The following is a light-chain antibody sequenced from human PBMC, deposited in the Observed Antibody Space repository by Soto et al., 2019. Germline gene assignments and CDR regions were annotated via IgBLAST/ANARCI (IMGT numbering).Light chain of an antibody. Sequence: QSVLTQPASVSGSPGQWITISCTGTSSDVGGYNYVSWYQQHPGKAPKLMIYDVSDRPSGVSNRFSGSKSGNTASLTISGLQAEDEADYYCSSYTTSSTVVVFGGGTKLTVL. CDR2: DVS. J-gene: IGLJ2*01. CDR1: SSDVGGYNY. V-gene: IGLV2-14*03. CDR3: SSYTTSSTVVV.